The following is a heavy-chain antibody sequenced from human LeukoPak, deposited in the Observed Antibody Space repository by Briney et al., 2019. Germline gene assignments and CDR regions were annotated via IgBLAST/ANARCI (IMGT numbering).Heavy chain of an antibody. Sequence: PSETLSLTCAVYGGSFSGYYWSWLRQPPGKGLEWIGEINHSGSTNYNPSLKSRVTISVDTSKNHFSLKLSSVTAADTAVYYCARSQGFWSGYSLGGMDVWGQGTTVTVSS. D-gene: IGHD3-3*01. J-gene: IGHJ6*02. CDR1: GGSFSGYY. V-gene: IGHV4-34*01. CDR3: ARSQGFWSGYSLGGMDV. CDR2: INHSGST.